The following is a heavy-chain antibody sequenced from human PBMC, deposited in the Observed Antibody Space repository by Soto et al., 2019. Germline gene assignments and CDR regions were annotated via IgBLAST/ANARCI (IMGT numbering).Heavy chain of an antibody. V-gene: IGHV1-69*13. CDR1: GCTFISYA. J-gene: IGHJ4*02. Sequence: GGSVQVSFKASGCTFISYAISWVRQAPGQGREWMGGIIPIFGTANYAQKFQGRVTITADESTRTAYMQLSNLRCEDAAVYYCASSRGAYYYDSSGYYSYWGQGTLVTVSS. D-gene: IGHD3-22*01. CDR3: ASSRGAYYYDSSGYYSY. CDR2: IIPIFGTA.